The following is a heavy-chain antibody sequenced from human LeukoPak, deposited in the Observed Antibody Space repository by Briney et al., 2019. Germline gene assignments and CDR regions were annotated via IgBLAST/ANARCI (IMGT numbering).Heavy chain of an antibody. CDR1: GYTFTSFG. Sequence: GASVKVSCKTSGYTFTSFGISWVRQAPGQGLEWVGWISAHNGNTNYAQKLQGRVTMTTDTSTSTAYMELRSLRSDDTAVYYCARDLRVVATIPGGYWGQGTLVTVSS. D-gene: IGHD5-12*01. V-gene: IGHV1-18*01. J-gene: IGHJ4*02. CDR3: ARDLRVVATIPGGY. CDR2: ISAHNGNT.